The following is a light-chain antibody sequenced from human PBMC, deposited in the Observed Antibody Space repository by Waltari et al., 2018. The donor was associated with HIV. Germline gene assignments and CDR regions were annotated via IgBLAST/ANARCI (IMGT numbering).Light chain of an antibody. CDR3: VSYDSRLDERL. J-gene: IGLJ3*02. CDR2: RNY. CDR1: PPNSQTEP. V-gene: IGLV1-47*01. Sequence: QSVLTQPPPGPGTPGRTSTSPGPGTPPNSQTEPFYGYQQLPGTAPKLIIYRNYKRPSGVSDRFSCSKSGASASLVISGLRSEDEAHYYCVSYDSRLDERLFGGGTKLTVL.